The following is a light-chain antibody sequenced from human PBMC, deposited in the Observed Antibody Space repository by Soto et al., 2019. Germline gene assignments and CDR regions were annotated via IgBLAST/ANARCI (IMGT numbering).Light chain of an antibody. Sequence: EIVMTQSPATVSVSPGERATLSCRASQSISSHLVWYQQKPGQAPRLVIYGASTRVTGIPARFSGSGSGTEFTLTINSLEPEDSAVYYCQQRSNWPSITFGQGTRLEIK. J-gene: IGKJ5*01. V-gene: IGKV3D-15*01. CDR1: QSISSH. CDR2: GAS. CDR3: QQRSNWPSIT.